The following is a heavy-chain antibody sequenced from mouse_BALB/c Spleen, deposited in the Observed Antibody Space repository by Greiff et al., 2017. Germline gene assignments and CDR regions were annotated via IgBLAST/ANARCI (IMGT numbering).Heavy chain of an antibody. CDR2: IRLKSDNYAT. CDR3: TRAGFRFAY. J-gene: IGHJ3*01. Sequence: EVKLEESGGGLVQPGGSMKLSCVASGFTFSSYWMSWVRQSPEKGLEWVAEIRLKSDNYATHYAESVKGKFTISRDDSKSRLYLQMNSLRAEDTGIYYCTRAGFRFAYWGQGTLVTVSA. V-gene: IGHV6-6*02. CDR1: GFTFSSYW.